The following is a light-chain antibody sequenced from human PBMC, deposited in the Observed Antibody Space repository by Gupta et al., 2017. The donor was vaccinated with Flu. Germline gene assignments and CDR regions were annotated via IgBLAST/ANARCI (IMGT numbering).Light chain of an antibody. CDR2: RNN. V-gene: IGLV1-47*01. J-gene: IGLJ3*02. CDR3: AAWDDSMSGPWV. Sequence: QSVLTPPPSASGPPGQTVTISCSGSSSNIGSNYVYWYQQHPGTAPKLLIYRNNQRPSGVPDRFSGSNSGTSASLAISGLRSEDEADYYCAAWDDSMSGPWVFGGGTKLTVL. CDR1: SSNIGSNY.